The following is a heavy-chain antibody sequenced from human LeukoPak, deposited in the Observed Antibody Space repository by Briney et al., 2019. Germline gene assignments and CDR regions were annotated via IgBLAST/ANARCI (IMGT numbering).Heavy chain of an antibody. D-gene: IGHD2-2*01. CDR1: GFTFSSYS. V-gene: IGHV3-21*01. CDR2: ISSSSSYI. J-gene: IGHJ6*03. CDR3: ARDGCSSTSCYYYYYYYMDV. Sequence: GGSLRLSCAASGFTFSSYSMNWVRQAPGKGLEWVSSISSSSSYIYYADSVKGRFTISRDNAKKLLYLQMNSLRAEDTAVYYCARDGCSSTSCYYYYYYYMDVWGKGTTVTVSS.